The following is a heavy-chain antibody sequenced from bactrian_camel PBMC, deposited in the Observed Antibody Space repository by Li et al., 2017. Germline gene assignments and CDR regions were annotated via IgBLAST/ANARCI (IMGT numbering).Heavy chain of an antibody. D-gene: IGHD1*01. Sequence: HVQLVESGGGLVQPGGSLRLSCAASGFTFSTYYMSWVRQAPGKGLEWVSSIYTGGGSTYYADSVKGRFTMSRDNAKNTLYLQLNSLKTEDTAMYYCARGLGRVDYWGQGTQVTVS. CDR3: ARGLGRVDY. CDR1: GFTFSTYY. CDR2: IYTGGGST. V-gene: IGHV3-2*01. J-gene: IGHJ4*01.